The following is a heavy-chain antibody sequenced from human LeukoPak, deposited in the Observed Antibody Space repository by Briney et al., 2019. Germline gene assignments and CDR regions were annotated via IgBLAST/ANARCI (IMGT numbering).Heavy chain of an antibody. Sequence: ASVKVSCKASGYTFTNYGITWMRQAPGQGLEWMGWINTYNGNTNYAQKLQGRVTITTDTSTSTAYMELRSLRSDDTAVYYCASPYCSGGTCYAHDAFDIWGQGTMVTVSS. J-gene: IGHJ3*02. CDR2: INTYNGNT. V-gene: IGHV1-18*01. CDR1: GYTFTNYG. D-gene: IGHD2-15*01. CDR3: ASPYCSGGTCYAHDAFDI.